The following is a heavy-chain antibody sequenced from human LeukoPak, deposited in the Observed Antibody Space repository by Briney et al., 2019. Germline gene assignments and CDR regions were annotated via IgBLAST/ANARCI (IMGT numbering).Heavy chain of an antibody. J-gene: IGHJ4*02. Sequence: GGSLRLSCAASGFTFSSYAMSWVRQAPGKGLEWVSAISGSGGSTYYADSVKGRFTISRDNSKNTLYLQMNSLRAEDTAVYYCAKEPTLSTHNWKRPFNFDYWGQGTLVTVSS. CDR3: AKEPTLSTHNWKRPFNFDY. V-gene: IGHV3-23*01. CDR1: GFTFSSYA. D-gene: IGHD1-20*01. CDR2: ISGSGGST.